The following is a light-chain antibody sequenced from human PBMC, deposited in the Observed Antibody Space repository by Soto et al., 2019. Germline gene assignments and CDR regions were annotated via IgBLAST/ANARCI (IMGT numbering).Light chain of an antibody. CDR1: QDISNY. V-gene: IGKV1-33*01. Sequence: DIQMTHSPSSLSASVGDRVTITCQASQDISNYLNWYQQKPGKAPKLLIYDASNLETGVPSRFSGSGSGTEFTLTISSLRPDDSATYYCQQYNGYATTFGQGTRLEIK. J-gene: IGKJ5*01. CDR2: DAS. CDR3: QQYNGYATT.